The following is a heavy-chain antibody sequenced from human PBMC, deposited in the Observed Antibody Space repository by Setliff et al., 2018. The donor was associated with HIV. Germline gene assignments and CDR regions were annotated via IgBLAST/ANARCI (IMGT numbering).Heavy chain of an antibody. CDR1: GFTFVDYG. D-gene: IGHD6-13*01. V-gene: IGHV3-20*04. CDR2: INWNGRST. CDR3: ARGYSTGYASTWFHY. Sequence: RGESLKISCAVSGFTFVDYGMTWVRQAPGKGLEWVSGINWNGRSTGYADSLKGRFTISRDNAKNSLYLEMNSLRAEDTALYYCARGYSTGYASTWFHYWGQGTQVTVSS. J-gene: IGHJ4*02.